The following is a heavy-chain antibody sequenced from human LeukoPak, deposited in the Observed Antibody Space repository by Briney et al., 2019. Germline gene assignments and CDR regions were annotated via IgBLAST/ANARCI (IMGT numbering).Heavy chain of an antibody. Sequence: SETLSLTCTVSGGSISSSRYYWGWIRQPPGKGLEWIGFIYYSGNTNYNPSLKGRVTMSVDTSKNQFSLRLNSETAADTAVYYCARDQRSTSCYDYWGQGTLVTVSS. CDR1: GGSISSSRYY. D-gene: IGHD2-2*01. CDR2: IYYSGNT. V-gene: IGHV4-61*01. CDR3: ARDQRSTSCYDY. J-gene: IGHJ4*02.